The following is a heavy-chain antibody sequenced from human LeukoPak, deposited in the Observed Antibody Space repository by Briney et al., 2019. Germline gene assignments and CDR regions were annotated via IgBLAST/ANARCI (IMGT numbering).Heavy chain of an antibody. Sequence: KPSETLSLTCTVSGGSISSYYWSWIRQPPGKGLEWIGYIYYSGSTNYNPSLKSRVTISVDTSKNQFSLKLSSVTAADTAVYYCARVLGITDMTPRRYYYYYMDVWGKGTTVTIPS. V-gene: IGHV4-59*01. CDR1: GGSISSYY. CDR3: ARVLGITDMTPRRYYYYYMDV. J-gene: IGHJ6*03. CDR2: IYYSGST. D-gene: IGHD3-16*01.